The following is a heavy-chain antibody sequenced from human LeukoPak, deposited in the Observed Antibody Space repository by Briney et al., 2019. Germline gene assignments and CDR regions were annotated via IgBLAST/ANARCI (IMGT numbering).Heavy chain of an antibody. CDR3: ARTYCGGDCYGYFQH. Sequence: GGSLRLSCAASGFTFSVYWIYWVRQAPGKGLVWVSRVSGDGNRSTYADSVKGRFTISRDNAKNTVYLQTNSLRAEDTAVYYCARTYCGGDCYGYFQHWGQGTLVTVSS. V-gene: IGHV3-74*01. CDR1: GFTFSVYW. J-gene: IGHJ1*01. CDR2: VSGDGNRS. D-gene: IGHD2-21*02.